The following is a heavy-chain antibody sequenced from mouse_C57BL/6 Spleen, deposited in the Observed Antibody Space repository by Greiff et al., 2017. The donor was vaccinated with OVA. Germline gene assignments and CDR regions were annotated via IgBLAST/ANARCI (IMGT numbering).Heavy chain of an antibody. D-gene: IGHD2-1*01. CDR1: GYTFTSYW. V-gene: IGHV1-50*01. Sequence: VQLQQPGAELVKPGASVKLSCKASGYTFTSYWMQWVKQRPGQGLEWIGEIDPSDSYTNYNQKFKGKATLTVDTSSSTAYMQLSSLTSEDSAVYYCARDGNRAMDYWGQGTSVTVSS. CDR2: IDPSDSYT. J-gene: IGHJ4*01. CDR3: ARDGNRAMDY.